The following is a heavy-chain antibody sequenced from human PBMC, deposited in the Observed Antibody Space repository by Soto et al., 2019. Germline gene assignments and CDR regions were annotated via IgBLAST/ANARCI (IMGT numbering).Heavy chain of an antibody. CDR3: ARDRGIHCSSAACYTRGMDV. V-gene: IGHV1-18*04. CDR1: GYTFPTYG. J-gene: IGHJ6*02. CDR2: ISAHNGDT. Sequence: QVQLVQSGAEVKKPGASVKVSCKASGYTFPTYGINWVRQAPGQGLEWMGWISAHNGDTKYAQSLQGRVTMTTDTYTSTAYMELWSLRSDDTAIYYCARDRGIHCSSAACYTRGMDVWGQGTTVTVS. D-gene: IGHD2-2*02.